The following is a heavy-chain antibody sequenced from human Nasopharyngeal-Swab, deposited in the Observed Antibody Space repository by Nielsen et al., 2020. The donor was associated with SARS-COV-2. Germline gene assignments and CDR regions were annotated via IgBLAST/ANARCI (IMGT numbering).Heavy chain of an antibody. J-gene: IGHJ6*03. CDR3: ARLRSSSFYYYYYMDV. CDR1: GGSISSYY. CDR2: IYYSGST. V-gene: IGHV4-59*08. Sequence: SETLSLTCTVSGGSISSYYWSWIRQPPGKGLEWIGYIYYSGSTNYNPSLKSQVTISVDTSKNQFSLKLSSVTAADTAVYYCARLRSSSFYYYYYMDVWGKGTTVTVSS. D-gene: IGHD6-6*01.